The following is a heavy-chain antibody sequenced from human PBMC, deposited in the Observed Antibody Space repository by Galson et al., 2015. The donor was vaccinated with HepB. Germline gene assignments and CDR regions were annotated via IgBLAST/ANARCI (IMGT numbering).Heavy chain of an antibody. J-gene: IGHJ4*02. D-gene: IGHD4-17*01. CDR2: INHSGST. CDR3: ARGANATVTTGADY. Sequence: ETLSLTCAVYGGSFSGYYWSWIRQPPGKGLEWIGEINHSGSTNYNPSLKSRVTISVDTSKNQFSLKLSSVTAADTAVYYCARGANATVTTGADYWGQGTLVTVSS. CDR1: GGSFSGYY. V-gene: IGHV4-34*01.